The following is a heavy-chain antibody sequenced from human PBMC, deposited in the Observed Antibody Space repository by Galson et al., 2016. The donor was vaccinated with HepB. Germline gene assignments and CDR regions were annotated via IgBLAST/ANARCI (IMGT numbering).Heavy chain of an antibody. CDR2: IKPDGSER. J-gene: IGHJ1*01. Sequence: SLRLSCATSGFTFGSVWMSWVRQAPGKGLEWVANIKPDGSERYYVDSLKGRFTISRDNAKNSLYLQMNSLRAEDTAVYYCAQYYYDSSGYVEYFQNWGQGSRVTVSS. D-gene: IGHD3-22*01. V-gene: IGHV3-7*03. CDR1: GFTFGSVW. CDR3: AQYYYDSSGYVEYFQN.